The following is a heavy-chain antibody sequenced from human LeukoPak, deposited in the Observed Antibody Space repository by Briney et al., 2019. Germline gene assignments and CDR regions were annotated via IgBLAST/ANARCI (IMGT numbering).Heavy chain of an antibody. D-gene: IGHD2/OR15-2a*01. V-gene: IGHV3-74*01. J-gene: IGHJ4*02. CDR2: VNSDGSAT. Sequence: SGGSLRLSCAAAGFTFSSYWMHWVRQAPGKGLVWVSHVNSDGSATSYADSVKGRFTISRDNAKNTVYLHMNSLRVEDTAVYYCTSFYETNWGQGTLVTVSS. CDR3: TSFYETN. CDR1: GFTFSSYW.